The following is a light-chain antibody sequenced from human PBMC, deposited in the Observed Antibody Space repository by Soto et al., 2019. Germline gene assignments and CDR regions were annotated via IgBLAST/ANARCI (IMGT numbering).Light chain of an antibody. Sequence: DIQMTQSPSSLSASVGDRVTITCQASQDISNYLNWYQQKPGKAPKLLIYDASNLETGVPSRFSGCGSGTDFTFTIRSLQPEDIATYYCQQYDNLPPYTFGQGTKLEIK. CDR1: QDISNY. CDR3: QQYDNLPPYT. CDR2: DAS. J-gene: IGKJ2*01. V-gene: IGKV1-33*01.